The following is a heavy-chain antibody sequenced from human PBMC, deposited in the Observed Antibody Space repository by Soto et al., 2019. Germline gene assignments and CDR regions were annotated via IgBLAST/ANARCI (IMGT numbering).Heavy chain of an antibody. V-gene: IGHV1-2*02. Sequence: QVQLVQSGAEVKKPGASVKVSCKASGYTFTGYYMHWVRQAPGQGLEWMGWINTNSGGTNYAQKFKGRVIMTRDTSITTTYMELSRLRSDDTALYYCARDAYDSSCNAGHAFDIWGQGTMVTVAS. D-gene: IGHD3-22*01. CDR2: INTNSGGT. CDR1: GYTFTGYY. J-gene: IGHJ3*02. CDR3: ARDAYDSSCNAGHAFDI.